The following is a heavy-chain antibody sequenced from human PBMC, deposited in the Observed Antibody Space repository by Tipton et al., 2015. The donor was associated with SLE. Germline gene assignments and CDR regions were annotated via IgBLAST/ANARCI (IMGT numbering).Heavy chain of an antibody. Sequence: GLVKPSDTLSLSCAVAGYSFSSGYYWGWIRQPPGKGLEWIGSFYHSGSTYYNPSLKSRVTISVDTSKNQFSLKLTSVTAADTAVYYCARREFFWSGDITIDIWGQGTMVTVSS. CDR2: FYHSGST. D-gene: IGHD3-3*01. J-gene: IGHJ3*02. CDR3: ARREFFWSGDITIDI. V-gene: IGHV4-38-2*01. CDR1: GYSFSSGYY.